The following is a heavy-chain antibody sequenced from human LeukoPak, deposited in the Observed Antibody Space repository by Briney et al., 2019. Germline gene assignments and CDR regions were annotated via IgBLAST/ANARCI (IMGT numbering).Heavy chain of an antibody. V-gene: IGHV3-53*01. J-gene: IGHJ3*02. CDR1: GFTVSSNY. D-gene: IGHD3-16*02. Sequence: PGGSLRLSCAASGFTVSSNYMSGVRQAPGKGLEWVSFIYSGGSTYYADSVKGRFTISRDNSKNTLYLQMNSLRAEDTAVYYCAKNHERGRYDSFDMWTQGSWVTVSS. CDR2: IYSGGST. CDR3: AKNHERGRYDSFDM.